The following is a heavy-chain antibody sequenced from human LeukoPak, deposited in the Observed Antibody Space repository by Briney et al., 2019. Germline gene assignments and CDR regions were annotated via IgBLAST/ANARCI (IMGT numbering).Heavy chain of an antibody. Sequence: GGTLRLSCAASGLTSGCCAMSWVRQAPGKGLEWVSAISGSGGSAYYADSVKGRFTVSRDNSKNTLYLQMNSLRAEDTAVYYCAKDRVPWFGESLGYWGQGTLVTVSS. CDR1: GLTSGCCA. CDR3: AKDRVPWFGESLGY. V-gene: IGHV3-23*01. CDR2: ISGSGGSA. D-gene: IGHD3-10*01. J-gene: IGHJ4*02.